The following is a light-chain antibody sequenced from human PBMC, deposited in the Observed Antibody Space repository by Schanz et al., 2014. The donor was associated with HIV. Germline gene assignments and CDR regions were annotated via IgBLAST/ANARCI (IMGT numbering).Light chain of an antibody. CDR3: QQCVTYPYT. CDR1: QGISSY. J-gene: IGKJ2*01. CDR2: QAS. Sequence: IQLTQSPSSLSASVGDRVTITCRASQGISSYLAWYQQKPGKAPKLLIYQASILETGVPSRFSGSGSGTSFTLTITSLQPDDFATYYCQQCVTYPYTFGQGTKLDIK. V-gene: IGKV1-9*01.